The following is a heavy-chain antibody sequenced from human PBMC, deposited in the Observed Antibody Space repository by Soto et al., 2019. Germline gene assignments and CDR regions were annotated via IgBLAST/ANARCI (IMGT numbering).Heavy chain of an antibody. CDR2: ISGSGGST. CDR3: AKEIGLSIYIAVAGRAPFDY. J-gene: IGHJ4*02. V-gene: IGHV3-23*01. Sequence: GGSLRLSCAASGFTFSSYAMSWVRQAPGKGLEWVSAISGSGGSTYYADSVKGRFTISRDNSKNTLYLQMNSLRAEDTAVYYCAKEIGLSIYIAVAGRAPFDYWGQGTLVTVSS. D-gene: IGHD6-19*01. CDR1: GFTFSSYA.